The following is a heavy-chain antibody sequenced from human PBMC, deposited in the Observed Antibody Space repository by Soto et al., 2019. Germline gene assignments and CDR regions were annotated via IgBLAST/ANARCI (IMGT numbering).Heavy chain of an antibody. J-gene: IGHJ4*02. V-gene: IGHV1-8*01. D-gene: IGHD3-22*01. CDR1: GYTFTSYD. CDR2: MNPNSGNT. Sequence: ASVKVSCKASGYTFTSYDINWVRQATGQGLEWMGWMNPNSGNTGYAQKFQGRVTMTRNTSISTAYMELSSLRSEDTAVYYCARGLSDSAYYDSSGYYYYFDYWGQGTLVTVSS. CDR3: ARGLSDSAYYDSSGYYYYFDY.